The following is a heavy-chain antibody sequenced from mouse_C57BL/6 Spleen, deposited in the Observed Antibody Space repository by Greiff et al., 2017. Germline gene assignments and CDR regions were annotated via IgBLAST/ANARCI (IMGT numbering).Heavy chain of an antibody. D-gene: IGHD2-4*01. CDR2: IDPANGNT. J-gene: IGHJ3*01. CDR1: GFNIKNTY. CDR3: AGGGGIDYDGSWFAY. V-gene: IGHV14-3*01. Sequence: VQLQQSVAELVRPGASVKLSCTASGFNIKNTYMHWVKQRPEQGLEWIGRIDPANGNTKYAPKFQGKATITADTSSNTAYLQLSSLTSEDTAVYYCAGGGGIDYDGSWFAYWGQGTLVTVSA.